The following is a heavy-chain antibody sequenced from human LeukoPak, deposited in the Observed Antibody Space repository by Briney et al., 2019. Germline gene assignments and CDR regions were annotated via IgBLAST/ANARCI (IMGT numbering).Heavy chain of an antibody. CDR3: ARPTMETGAYYFDY. J-gene: IGHJ4*02. Sequence: SETLSLTCTVSGGSISSSSYYWDGPRQPQGRGREWFGSIYSSGSTYYNPSLKSRGTISVNTSKNKFSLKLRSVTAADTAVYYCARPTMETGAYYFDYWGQGTLVTVSS. CDR1: GGSISSSSYY. V-gene: IGHV4-39*01. CDR2: IYSSGST. D-gene: IGHD4/OR15-4a*01.